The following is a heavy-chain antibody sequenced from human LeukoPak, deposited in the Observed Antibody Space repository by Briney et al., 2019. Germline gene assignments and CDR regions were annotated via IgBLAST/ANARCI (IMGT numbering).Heavy chain of an antibody. CDR3: ARKSYDFWSGNFDY. CDR1: GYTFTSYG. CDR2: ISAYNGNT. J-gene: IGHJ4*02. Sequence: ASVKVSCKASGYTFTSYGISWVRQAPGQGLKWMGWISAYNGNTNYAQKLQGRVTMTTDTSTSTAYMELRSLRSDDTAVYYCARKSYDFWSGNFDYWGQGTLVTVSS. D-gene: IGHD3-3*01. V-gene: IGHV1-18*01.